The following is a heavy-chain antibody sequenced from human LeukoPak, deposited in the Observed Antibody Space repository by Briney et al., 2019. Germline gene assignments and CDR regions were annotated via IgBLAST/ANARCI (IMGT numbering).Heavy chain of an antibody. CDR3: ASEDSSSSRNDY. CDR1: GGSISSSSYY. CDR2: IYYSGST. D-gene: IGHD6-6*01. Sequence: SETLSLTCTVSGGSISSSSYYWGWIRQPPGKGLEWIGSIYYSGSTYYNPSLKSRVTISVDTSKNQFSLKLSSVTAADTAVYYCASEDSSSSRNDYWGQGTLVTVSS. J-gene: IGHJ4*02. V-gene: IGHV4-39*07.